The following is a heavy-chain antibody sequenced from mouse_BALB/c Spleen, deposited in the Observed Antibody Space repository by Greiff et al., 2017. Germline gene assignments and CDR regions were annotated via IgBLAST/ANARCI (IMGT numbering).Heavy chain of an antibody. J-gene: IGHJ1*01. V-gene: IGHV14-3*02. CDR1: GFNIKDTY. CDR2: IDPANGNT. Sequence: EVMLVESGAELVKPGASVKLSCTASGFNIKDTYMHWVKQRPEQGLEWIGRIDPANGNTKYDPKFQGKATITADTSSNTAYLQLSSLTSEDTAVYYCARSPRWYFDVWGAGTTVTVSS. CDR3: ARSPRWYFDV. D-gene: IGHD2-10*02.